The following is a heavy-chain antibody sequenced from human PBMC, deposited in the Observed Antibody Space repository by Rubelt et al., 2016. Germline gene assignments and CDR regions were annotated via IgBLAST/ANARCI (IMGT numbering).Heavy chain of an antibody. Sequence: QVQLQESGPGLVKPSETLSLTCTVTGGSISSYYWSWIRQPPGKGLEWIGYIYYSGTTNYNPSLKSRVSISVGTSKNQFSRQLNSGTPEDTAVYFCARDLAGTATEGYYFDSWGQGTLVTVSS. CDR2: IYYSGTT. CDR3: ARDLAGTATEGYYFDS. CDR1: GGSISSYY. J-gene: IGHJ4*02. V-gene: IGHV4-59*12. D-gene: IGHD6-19*01.